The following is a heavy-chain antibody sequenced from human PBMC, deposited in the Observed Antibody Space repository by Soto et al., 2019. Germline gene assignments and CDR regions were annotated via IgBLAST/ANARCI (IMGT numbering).Heavy chain of an antibody. CDR2: ISSSGSTI. D-gene: IGHD3-22*01. CDR1: GFTFSDYY. V-gene: IGHV3-11*01. J-gene: IGHJ4*02. CDR3: AREPRWIVRGIADY. Sequence: PVGSLRLSCAASGFTFSDYYMSWIRQAPGKGLEWVSYISSSGSTIYYADSVKGRFTISRDNAKNSLYLQMNSLRAEDTAVYYCAREPRWIVRGIADYWGQGTLVTVSS.